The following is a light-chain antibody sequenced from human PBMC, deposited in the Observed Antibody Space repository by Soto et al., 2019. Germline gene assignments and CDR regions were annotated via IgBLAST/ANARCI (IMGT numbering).Light chain of an antibody. J-gene: IGKJ5*01. CDR1: QGISSH. CDR2: GAS. Sequence: IQLTQSPSSRSASVGDRVTITCRASQGISSHLAWYQQRPGKAPVLLIYGASNLQSGVPSSIIDSGSETAFTLTNSSLQPEDFATYYCQHFTGYPLTVGQATRLEIK. V-gene: IGKV1-9*01. CDR3: QHFTGYPLT.